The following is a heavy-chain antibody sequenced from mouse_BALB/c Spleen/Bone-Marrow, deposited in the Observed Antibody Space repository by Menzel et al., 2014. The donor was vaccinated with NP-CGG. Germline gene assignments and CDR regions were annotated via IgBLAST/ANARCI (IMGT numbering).Heavy chain of an antibody. V-gene: IGHV4-1*02. CDR1: RFDFSRYW. J-gene: IGHJ4*01. CDR3: ARPGDYDAMDY. Sequence: EVKLMESGGGLVQPGGSLKLSCAASRFDFSRYWMSWARQAPGKGLEWIGEINPDSSTIDHTPSLKDKFIISRDNAKNTLYLQMSKVGSEDTALYYCARPGDYDAMDYWGQGTSVTVSS. CDR2: INPDSSTI.